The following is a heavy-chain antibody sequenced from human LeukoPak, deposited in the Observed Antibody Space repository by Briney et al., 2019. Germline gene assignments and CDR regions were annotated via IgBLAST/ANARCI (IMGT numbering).Heavy chain of an antibody. J-gene: IGHJ4*02. CDR2: ISGSGGST. V-gene: IGHV3-23*01. Sequence: GSLRLSCAASGFTVSSNYMSWVRQAPGKGLEWVSAISGSGGSTYYADSVKGRFTISRDNSKNTLYLQMNSLRAEDTAVYYCAKDPRADYYDSSGYYSIPRNYFDYWGQGTLVTVSS. CDR3: AKDPRADYYDSSGYYSIPRNYFDY. D-gene: IGHD3-22*01. CDR1: GFTVSSNY.